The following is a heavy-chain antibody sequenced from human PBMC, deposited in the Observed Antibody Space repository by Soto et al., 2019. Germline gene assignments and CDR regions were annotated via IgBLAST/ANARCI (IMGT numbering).Heavy chain of an antibody. CDR2: IYYSGPT. V-gene: IGHV4-61*01. CDR1: GGSVSRDSNF. J-gene: IGHJ4*02. CDR3: ARGYSHYAH. D-gene: IGHD4-4*01. Sequence: SETLSLACTVSGGSVSRDSNFWSWIRQPPGKGLEWIGYIYYSGPTRYNPSLESRVTISIDSSKNQVSLSLTSVTAADTAVYYCARGYSHYAHWGRGTLVTVSS.